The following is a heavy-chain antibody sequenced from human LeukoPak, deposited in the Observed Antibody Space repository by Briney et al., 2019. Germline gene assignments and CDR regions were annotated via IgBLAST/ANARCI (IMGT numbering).Heavy chain of an antibody. CDR2: IYYSGST. CDR1: GGSINNYY. V-gene: IGHV4-59*01. J-gene: IGHJ3*01. D-gene: IGHD2-8*01. Sequence: SETLSLTCIVSGGSINNYYWTWIRQPPGKGLEWIGSIYYSGSTNYNPSLKSRVTISVDTSKNQFSLKLSSVTAADTAVYYCAGSLMVGSGNLWGQGTMVTVSS. CDR3: AGSLMVGSGNL.